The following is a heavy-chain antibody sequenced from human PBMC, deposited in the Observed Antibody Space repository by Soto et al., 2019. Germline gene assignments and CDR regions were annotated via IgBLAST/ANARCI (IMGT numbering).Heavy chain of an antibody. CDR1: GFTFSSYS. CDR3: ARGYCSGGSCYRSWGGNNWFDP. Sequence: PGGSLRLSCAASGFTFSSYSMNWVRQAPGKGLEWVSSISSSSSYIYYADSVKGRFTISRDNAKNSLYLQMNSLRAEDTAVYYCARGYCSGGSCYRSWGGNNWFDPWGQGTLVTVSS. V-gene: IGHV3-21*01. CDR2: ISSSSSYI. D-gene: IGHD2-15*01. J-gene: IGHJ5*02.